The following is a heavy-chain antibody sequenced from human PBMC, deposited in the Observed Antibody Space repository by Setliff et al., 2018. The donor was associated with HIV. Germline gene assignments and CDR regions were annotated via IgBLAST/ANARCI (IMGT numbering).Heavy chain of an antibody. CDR2: ISSSGSTI. J-gene: IGHJ6*03. D-gene: IGHD3-9*01. V-gene: IGHV3-48*03. Sequence: GGSLRLSCAASGFTFSSYEMNWVRQAPGKGLEWVSYISSSGSTIYYADSVKGRFTISRDNAKNSLYLQMNSLRAEDTAVYYCARGVDLLTAPSYYYYYMDVWGKGTTVTVSS. CDR3: ARGVDLLTAPSYYYYYMDV. CDR1: GFTFSSYE.